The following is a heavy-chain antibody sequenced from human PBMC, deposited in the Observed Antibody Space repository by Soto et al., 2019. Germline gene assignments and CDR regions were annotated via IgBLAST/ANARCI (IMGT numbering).Heavy chain of an antibody. D-gene: IGHD2-2*01. CDR3: ARERHIVVVPAAGAFDI. CDR2: ISYDGSNK. CDR1: GFTFSSYG. Sequence: QVQLVESGGGVVQPGRSLRLSCAASGFTFSSYGMHWVRQAPGKGLEWVAVISYDGSNKYYADSVKGRFTISRDNSKNTLYLQMNSLRAEDTAVYYCARERHIVVVPAAGAFDIWGQGTMVTVSS. J-gene: IGHJ3*02. V-gene: IGHV3-30*03.